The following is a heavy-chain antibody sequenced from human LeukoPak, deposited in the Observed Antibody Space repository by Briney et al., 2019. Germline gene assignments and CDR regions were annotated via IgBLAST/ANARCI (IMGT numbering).Heavy chain of an antibody. CDR1: GGSISSSSYY. CDR3: ARQITFGGVIATNWFDP. Sequence: KPSETLSLTCTVSGGSISSSSYYWGWIRQPPGKGLEWIGSIYYSGSTYYNPSLKSRVTISVGTSKNQFSLKLSSVTAADTAVYYCARQITFGGVIATNWFDPWGQGTLVTVSS. CDR2: IYYSGST. J-gene: IGHJ5*02. D-gene: IGHD3-16*02. V-gene: IGHV4-39*01.